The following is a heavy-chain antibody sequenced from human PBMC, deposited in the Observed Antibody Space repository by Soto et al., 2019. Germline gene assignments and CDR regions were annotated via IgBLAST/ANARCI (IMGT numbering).Heavy chain of an antibody. J-gene: IGHJ6*02. V-gene: IGHV3-48*02. D-gene: IGHD6-6*01. CDR1: GFTFSSYS. CDR3: SSYCKYSSSSSTDYYYGMDV. Sequence: EVQLVESGGGLVQPGGSLRLSCAASGFTFSSYSMNWVRQAPGKGLEWVSYISSSSSTIYYADSVKGRFTIFRDNAKNSLYLQMNRLRDEDTAVYYCSSYCKYSSSSSTDYYYGMDVWGQGTTVTVSS. CDR2: ISSSSSTI.